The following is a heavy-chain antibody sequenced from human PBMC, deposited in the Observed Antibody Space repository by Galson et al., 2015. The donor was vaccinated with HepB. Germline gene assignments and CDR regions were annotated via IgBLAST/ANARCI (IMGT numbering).Heavy chain of an antibody. CDR3: VRRPVVTPQGDF. J-gene: IGHJ4*02. V-gene: IGHV4-39*01. CDR1: GGSIRGNRYY. Sequence: ETLSLTCTVSGGSIRGNRYYWGWIRQPPGKGLDWIGTIAYGDTTYYNPSLKSRVTISVDTSKNQFSLKLTSVTAADTSVYYCVRRPVVTPQGDFWGQGTLVTVSS. D-gene: IGHD2-21*02. CDR2: IAYGDTT.